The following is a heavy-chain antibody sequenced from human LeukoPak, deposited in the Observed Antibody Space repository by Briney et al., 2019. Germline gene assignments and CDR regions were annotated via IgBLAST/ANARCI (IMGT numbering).Heavy chain of an antibody. CDR1: GGSISSSSYY. CDR3: ARRGNILTGYYN. V-gene: IGHV4-39*01. D-gene: IGHD3-9*01. CDR2: IYYSGST. Sequence: SETLSLTCTVSGGSISSSSYYWGWIRQPPGKGLEWIGSIYYSGSTYYNPSLKSRVTISVDTSKNQFSLKLSSVTAADTAVYCCARRGNILTGYYNWGQGTLVTVSS. J-gene: IGHJ4*02.